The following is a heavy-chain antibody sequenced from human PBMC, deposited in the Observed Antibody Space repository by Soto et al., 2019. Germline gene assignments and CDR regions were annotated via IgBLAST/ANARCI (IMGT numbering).Heavy chain of an antibody. CDR3: AKDYRVPAGAGASHFDY. CDR1: GFTFNTYA. D-gene: IGHD1-1*01. J-gene: IGHJ4*02. Sequence: QPGGSLRLSCAASGFTFNTYAMSWVRQAPGKGLEWVSGITDSGGTVFYADSVKGRFTISRDNSENTVSLQMNSLRAEDTAIYYCAKDYRVPAGAGASHFDYWCQGVLVTVSS. CDR2: ITDSGGTV. V-gene: IGHV3-23*01.